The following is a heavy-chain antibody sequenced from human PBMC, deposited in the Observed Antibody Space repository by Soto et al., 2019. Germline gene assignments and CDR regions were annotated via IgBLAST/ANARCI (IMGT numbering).Heavy chain of an antibody. CDR2: VWYSGTT. J-gene: IGHJ6*03. CDR3: ARYASKRGEAIPYYYYYSMDV. V-gene: IGHV4-59*08. CDR1: GGSLSNYY. Sequence: QVQLQESGPGLVRPSEALSLTCTVSGGSLSNYYWSWIRQSPGKGLEWIGYVWYSGTTNYNPSLTGRVSMSIDTSENQFSLKMHALTAADTAVYYCARYASKRGEAIPYYYYYSMDVWGQGTTVTVSS. D-gene: IGHD3-10*01.